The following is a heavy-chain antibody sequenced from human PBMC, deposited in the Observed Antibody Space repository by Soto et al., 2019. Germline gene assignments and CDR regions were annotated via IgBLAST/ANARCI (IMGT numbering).Heavy chain of an antibody. CDR1: GGSFSGYY. J-gene: IGHJ5*02. Sequence: SETLSLTCAVYGGSFSGYYWSWIRQPPGKGLEWIGEINHSGSTNYNPSLKSRVTISVDTSKNQFSLKLSSVTAADTAVYYCARVSCSSTSLCRGFDPWGQGTLVTVSS. V-gene: IGHV4-34*01. D-gene: IGHD2-2*01. CDR3: ARVSCSSTSLCRGFDP. CDR2: INHSGST.